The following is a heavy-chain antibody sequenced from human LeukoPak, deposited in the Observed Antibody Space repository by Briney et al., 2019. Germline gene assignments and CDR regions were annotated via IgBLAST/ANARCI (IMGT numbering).Heavy chain of an antibody. CDR3: ARALGSPLDY. Sequence: GGSLRLSCAASGFXFSGYWMQWVRQAPGKGLVWVSRINSDGSSTTYAGSVKGRCTISRDNAKSTLYLQMNSLRAEDTAVYYCARALGSPLDYWGQGTLVTVS. J-gene: IGHJ4*02. CDR1: GFXFSGYW. D-gene: IGHD1-26*01. V-gene: IGHV3-74*03. CDR2: INSDGSST.